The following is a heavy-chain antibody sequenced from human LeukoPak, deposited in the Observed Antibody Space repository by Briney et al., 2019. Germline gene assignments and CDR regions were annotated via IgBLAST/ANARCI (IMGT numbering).Heavy chain of an antibody. CDR3: ARDFFGWGYDVSDI. Sequence: GGSLRLSCAASGFTVSSNYMSWVRQAPGKGLEWVLVIYAGGMTYYVDSVKGRFTISRDNSKNTLYLQMNSLRVEDTAVYYCARDFFGWGYDVSDIWGQGTMVTVSS. CDR2: IYAGGMT. CDR1: GFTVSSNY. J-gene: IGHJ3*02. D-gene: IGHD6-19*01. V-gene: IGHV3-53*01.